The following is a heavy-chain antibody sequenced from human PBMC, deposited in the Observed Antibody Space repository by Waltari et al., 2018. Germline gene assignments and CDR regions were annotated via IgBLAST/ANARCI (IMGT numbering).Heavy chain of an antibody. CDR1: DGSFSGHY. CDR2: IKLAPST. CDR3: TRVVIDLNYYYYMDV. Sequence: QVQLQQWGAGLLKPSETLSLTCDVYDGSFSGHYWSWVRQPPGKGLEGIGEIKLAPSTNYNPSLKSRVTISLDTSKNQFSLKLRSVTAADTAVYYCTRVVIDLNYYYYMDVWGKGTTVIVSS. J-gene: IGHJ6*03. V-gene: IGHV4-34*02. D-gene: IGHD3-22*01.